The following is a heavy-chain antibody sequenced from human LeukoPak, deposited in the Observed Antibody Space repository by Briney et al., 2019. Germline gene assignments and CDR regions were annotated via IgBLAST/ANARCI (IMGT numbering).Heavy chain of an antibody. CDR1: GGSVSSGDYY. CDR2: IYYNGIT. CDR3: ARSPQLYSGSYHNGF. J-gene: IGHJ4*02. V-gene: IGHV4-61*08. Sequence: SETLSLTCTVSGGSVSSGDYYWSWIRQPPGKGLQWIGYIYYNGITNYNPSLKSRVTISVDTSKNQFSLRLSSMTAADTAVYYCARSPQLYSGSYHNGFWGQGTLVTVSS. D-gene: IGHD1-26*01.